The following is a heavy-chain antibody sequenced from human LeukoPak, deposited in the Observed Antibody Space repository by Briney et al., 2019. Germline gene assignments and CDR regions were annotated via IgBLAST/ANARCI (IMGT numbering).Heavy chain of an antibody. CDR1: GGSISSGDYY. CDR2: IYYSGST. J-gene: IGHJ3*02. Sequence: PSETLSLTCTVSGGSISSGDYYWSWIRQPPGKGLEWIGYIYYSGSTYYNPSLKSRVTISVDTSKNQFSLKLSSVTAADTAVYYCARHPREMATAAQHAFDIWGQGTMVTVSS. CDR3: ARHPREMATAAQHAFDI. D-gene: IGHD5-24*01. V-gene: IGHV4-30-4*08.